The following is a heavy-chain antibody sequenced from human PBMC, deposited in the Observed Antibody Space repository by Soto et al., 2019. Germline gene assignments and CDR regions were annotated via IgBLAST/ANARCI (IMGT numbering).Heavy chain of an antibody. CDR2: ISSSSSTI. CDR1: GFTFSSYS. J-gene: IGHJ4*02. CDR3: ARSLPGIAAARIDY. V-gene: IGHV3-48*01. D-gene: IGHD6-13*01. Sequence: GGSLRLSCAASGFTFSSYSMNWVRQAPGKGLEWVSYISSSSSTIYYADSVKGRFTISRDNAKNSLYLQMNSLRAEDTAVYYCARSLPGIAAARIDYWGQGTLVTVSS.